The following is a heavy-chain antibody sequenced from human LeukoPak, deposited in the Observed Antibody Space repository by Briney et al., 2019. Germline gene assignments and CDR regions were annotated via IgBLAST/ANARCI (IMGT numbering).Heavy chain of an antibody. CDR1: GYSFSTYG. CDR2: ISAYNGNT. J-gene: IGHJ3*01. Sequence: ASVEVSCKTSGYSFSTYGISWVRQAPGQGLEWMGWISAYNGNTNYAQKFQGRVTMTTDTSTSTAHLEMRSLRPDDTAVYYCARETIEAFDVWGQGTMVTVSS. CDR3: ARETIEAFDV. V-gene: IGHV1-18*01. D-gene: IGHD4/OR15-4a*01.